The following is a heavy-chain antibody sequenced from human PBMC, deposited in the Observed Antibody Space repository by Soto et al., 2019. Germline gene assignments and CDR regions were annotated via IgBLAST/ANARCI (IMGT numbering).Heavy chain of an antibody. CDR2: FDPEDGET. V-gene: IGHV1-24*01. Sequence: ASVKVSCKVSGYTLTELSMHWVRQAPGKGLEWMGGFDPEDGETIYAQKFQGRVTMTGDTSTDTAYMELSSLRSEDTAVYYCATDRIPSGSYLYWGQGTLVTVSS. J-gene: IGHJ4*02. D-gene: IGHD1-26*01. CDR1: GYTLTELS. CDR3: ATDRIPSGSYLY.